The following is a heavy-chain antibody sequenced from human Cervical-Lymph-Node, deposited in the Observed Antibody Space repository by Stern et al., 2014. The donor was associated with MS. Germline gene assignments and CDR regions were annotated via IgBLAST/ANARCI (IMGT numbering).Heavy chain of an antibody. CDR3: ARGTGYSYYLDY. D-gene: IGHD3/OR15-3a*01. CDR2: YNPNNGST. CDR1: GYTFTDYY. Sequence: QMQLVQSGAEVKKPGASVKVSCKASGYTFTDYYLHWVRQAPGQGLEWMGLYNPNNGSTTYAQKFQARVGMTTESSTSTLYMELSSLRSYDTAFYYCARGTGYSYYLDYWCQGTLVTVSS. J-gene: IGHJ4*02. V-gene: IGHV1-46*01.